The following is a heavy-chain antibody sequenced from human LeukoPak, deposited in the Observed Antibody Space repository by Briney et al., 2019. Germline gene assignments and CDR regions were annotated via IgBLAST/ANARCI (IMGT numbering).Heavy chain of an antibody. J-gene: IGHJ4*02. CDR1: GGSISSYY. V-gene: IGHV4-59*01. CDR2: IYYSGGT. Sequence: SETLSLTCTVSGGSISSYYWSWIRQPPGKGLEWIGYIYYSGGTKYNPSFKSRVTISVDTSKNQFSLKQISGPAADTAVNYCAAIVRDDILTGYYIDYCGQGTLVTVSS. CDR3: AAIVRDDILTGYYIDY. D-gene: IGHD3-9*01.